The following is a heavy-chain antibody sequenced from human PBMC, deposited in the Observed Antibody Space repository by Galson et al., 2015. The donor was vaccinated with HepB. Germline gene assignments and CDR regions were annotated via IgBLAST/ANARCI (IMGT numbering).Heavy chain of an antibody. J-gene: IGHJ4*02. CDR3: ARWGTAMALRYFDY. Sequence: SLRLSCAASGFTVSSNYMSWVRQAPGKGLEWVSVIYSGGSTYYADSVKGRFTISRDNSKNTLYLQMNSLRAEDTAVYYCARWGTAMALRYFDYWGQGTLVTVSS. V-gene: IGHV3-66*01. D-gene: IGHD5-18*01. CDR1: GFTVSSNY. CDR2: IYSGGST.